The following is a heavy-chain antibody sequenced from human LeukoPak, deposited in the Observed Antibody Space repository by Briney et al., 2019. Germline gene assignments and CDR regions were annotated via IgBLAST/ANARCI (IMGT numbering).Heavy chain of an antibody. CDR3: ARGRKQRYCSSTSCPYYFDY. CDR2: MNPNSGNT. D-gene: IGHD2-2*01. J-gene: IGHJ4*02. CDR1: GYTFTSYD. Sequence: ASVKVSCKASGYTFTSYDINWVRQATGQGLEWMGWMNPNSGNTGYAQKFQGRVTITRNTSISTAYMELSSLRSEDTAVYYCARGRKQRYCSSTSCPYYFDYWGQGTLATVSS. V-gene: IGHV1-8*03.